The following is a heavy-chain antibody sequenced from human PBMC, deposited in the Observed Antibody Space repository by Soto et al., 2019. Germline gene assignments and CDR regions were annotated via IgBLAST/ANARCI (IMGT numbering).Heavy chain of an antibody. CDR1: GGTFSSYA. CDR2: IIPIFGTA. Sequence: SVKVSCKASGGTFSSYAISWVRQAPGQGLEWMGGIIPIFGTANYAQKFQGRVTITADKSTSTAYMELSSLRSEDTAVCYCARGGYCSGGSCYQGWFDPWGQGTLVTVSS. CDR3: ARGGYCSGGSCYQGWFDP. V-gene: IGHV1-69*06. J-gene: IGHJ5*02. D-gene: IGHD2-15*01.